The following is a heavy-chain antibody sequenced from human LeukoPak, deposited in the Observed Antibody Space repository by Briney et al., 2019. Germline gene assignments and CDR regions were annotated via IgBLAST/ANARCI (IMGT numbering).Heavy chain of an antibody. CDR3: ARLATVTTFSPVVY. CDR2: ISGISGSA. J-gene: IGHJ4*02. V-gene: IGHV3-23*01. Sequence: QPGGSLRLSCAASGLPFSSSWMSWVRQAPGKGLEWVSSISGISGSAYYADSVKGRFTISRDNSKNTLYLQMNRLRAEDTAVYSCARLATVTTFSPVVYWGQGTLVTVSS. D-gene: IGHD4-17*01. CDR1: GLPFSSSW.